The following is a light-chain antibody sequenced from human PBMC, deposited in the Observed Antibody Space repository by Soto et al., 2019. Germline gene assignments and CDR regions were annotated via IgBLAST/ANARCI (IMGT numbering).Light chain of an antibody. J-gene: IGKJ2*01. CDR1: QSVSSN. CDR3: QQYNNWPPGT. CDR2: GAS. Sequence: EIVMTQSPATLSVSPGERATLSCRASQSVSSNLAWYQQKPGQAPRLLIYGASTRATGIPARFSGSGSGTEFTLTISSLQSVDFAVYYCQQYNNWPPGTFGQGTKREIK. V-gene: IGKV3D-15*01.